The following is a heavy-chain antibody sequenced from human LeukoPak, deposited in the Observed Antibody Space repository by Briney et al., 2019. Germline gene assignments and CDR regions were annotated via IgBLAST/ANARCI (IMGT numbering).Heavy chain of an antibody. D-gene: IGHD3-10*01. CDR1: GGSISSGGYY. Sequence: SQTLSLTCTVSGGSISSGGYYWGWIRQPPGKGLEWIGSIYYSGSTYYNPSLKSRVTISVDTSKNQFSLKLSSVTAADTAVYYCARDRSRLLWFGELSSGYYYYGMDVWGQGTTVTVSS. V-gene: IGHV4-39*02. J-gene: IGHJ6*02. CDR3: ARDRSRLLWFGELSSGYYYYGMDV. CDR2: IYYSGST.